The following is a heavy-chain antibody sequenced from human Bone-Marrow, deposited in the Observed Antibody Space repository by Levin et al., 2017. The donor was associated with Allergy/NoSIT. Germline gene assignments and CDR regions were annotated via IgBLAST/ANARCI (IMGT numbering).Heavy chain of an antibody. CDR3: ASGYYYDSSGYYRSYWYFDL. CDR2: IIPIFGTA. J-gene: IGHJ2*01. V-gene: IGHV1-69*13. Sequence: SVKVSCKASGGTFSSYAISWVRQAPGQGLEWMGGIIPIFGTANYAQKFQGRVTITADESTSTAYMELSSLRSEDTAVYYCASGYYYDSSGYYRSYWYFDLWGRGTLVTVSS. D-gene: IGHD3-22*01. CDR1: GGTFSSYA.